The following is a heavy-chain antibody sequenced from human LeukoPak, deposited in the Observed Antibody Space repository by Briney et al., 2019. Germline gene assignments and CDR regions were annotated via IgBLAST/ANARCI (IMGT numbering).Heavy chain of an antibody. Sequence: GGSLRLSCAASGFTFSSYGMHWVRQAPGKGLEWVAVIWYDGSNKYYADSVKGRFTISRDNSKNTLYLQMNSLRAEDTAVYYCATGIMTTVTTDYWGQGTLVTVSS. J-gene: IGHJ4*02. V-gene: IGHV3-30*02. CDR2: IWYDGSNK. D-gene: IGHD4-11*01. CDR3: ATGIMTTVTTDY. CDR1: GFTFSSYG.